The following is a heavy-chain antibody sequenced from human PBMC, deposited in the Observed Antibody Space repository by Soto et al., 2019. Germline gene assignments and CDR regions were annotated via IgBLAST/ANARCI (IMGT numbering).Heavy chain of an antibody. D-gene: IGHD3-9*01. CDR2: ISSSSSTI. CDR3: ARARSISEIRYFDWLPPLL. J-gene: IGHJ4*02. V-gene: IGHV3-48*02. Sequence: GGSLRLSCAASGFTFSSYSMNWVRQAPGKGLEWVSYISSSSSTIYYADSVKGRFTISRDNAKNSLYLQMSSLRDEDTAVYYCARARSISEIRYFDWLPPLLWGQGTLVTVSS. CDR1: GFTFSSYS.